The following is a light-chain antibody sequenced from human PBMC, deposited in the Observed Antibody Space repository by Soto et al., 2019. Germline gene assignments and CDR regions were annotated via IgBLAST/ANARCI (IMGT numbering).Light chain of an antibody. CDR1: SSDVGAYTL. Sequence: QSVLTQPASVSGSPGQSITISCTGTSSDVGAYTLVSWYQQHPGKAPKLMIYEVSSRPSGISYRFSGSKSGNTASLTISGLQGEDEADYYCSAYTVSRTYVFGTGTKLTVL. CDR2: EVS. V-gene: IGLV2-14*01. CDR3: SAYTVSRTYV. J-gene: IGLJ1*01.